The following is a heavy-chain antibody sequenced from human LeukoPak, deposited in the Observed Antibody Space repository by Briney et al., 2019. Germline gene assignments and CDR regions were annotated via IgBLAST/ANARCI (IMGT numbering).Heavy chain of an antibody. V-gene: IGHV4-59*01. CDR1: GGSISSYY. CDR2: IYYSGST. J-gene: IGHJ4*02. Sequence: KSSETLSLTCTVSGGSISSYYWSWIRQPPGKGLEWIGYIYYSGSTNYNPSLKSRVTISVDTPKNQFSLKLSSVTAADTAVYYCARGERWLPRSIRPPYYFDYWGQGTLVTVSS. CDR3: ARGERWLPRSIRPPYYFDY. D-gene: IGHD5-24*01.